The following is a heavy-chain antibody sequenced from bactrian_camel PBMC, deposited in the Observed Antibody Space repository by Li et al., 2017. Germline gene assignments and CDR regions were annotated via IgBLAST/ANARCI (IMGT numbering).Heavy chain of an antibody. J-gene: IGHJ4*01. D-gene: IGHD5*01. V-gene: IGHV3S6*01. CDR2: IYTGGGDT. Sequence: HVQLVESGGGSVQAGGSVRLSCVASGFTESGNYVAWFRQAPGKEREVVARIYTGGGDTYYADSVKGRSTISRDNDRKTLYLQMNSLKLEDSAMYYCAVGHWGGGVCFPAADYWGQGTQVTVS. CDR3: AVGHWGGGVCFPAADY. CDR1: GFTESGNY.